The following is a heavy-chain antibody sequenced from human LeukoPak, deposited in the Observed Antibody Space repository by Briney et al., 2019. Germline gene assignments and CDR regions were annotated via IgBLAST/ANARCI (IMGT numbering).Heavy chain of an antibody. D-gene: IGHD3-16*02. CDR1: GGSISSYY. Sequence: SETLSLTCTVSGGSISSYYWSWIRQPPGKGLEWIGSIYYSGSTYYNPSLKSRVTISVDTSKNQFSLKLSSVTAADTAVYYCARRNIYVWGSYRSPGWFDPWGQGTLVTVSS. CDR3: ARRNIYVWGSYRSPGWFDP. V-gene: IGHV4-59*05. CDR2: IYYSGST. J-gene: IGHJ5*02.